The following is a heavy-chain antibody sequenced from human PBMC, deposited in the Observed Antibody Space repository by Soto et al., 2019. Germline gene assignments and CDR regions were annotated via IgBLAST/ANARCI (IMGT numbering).Heavy chain of an antibody. CDR2: IYPGDSDT. Sequence: VVSLRNSCQGVEYTCANYGVGWVRQRPGKGPEWMGIIYPGDSDTKYNPSFQGQVTISADKSITTTYLQWSSLKASDTAIYYCAASIFYYGMDVWGQATTVTVSS. V-gene: IGHV5-51*01. J-gene: IGHJ6*02. CDR3: AASIFYYGMDV. CDR1: EYTCANYG.